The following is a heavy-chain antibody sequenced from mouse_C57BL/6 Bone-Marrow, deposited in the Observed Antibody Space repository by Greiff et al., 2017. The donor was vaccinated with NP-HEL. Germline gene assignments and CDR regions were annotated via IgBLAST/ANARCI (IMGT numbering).Heavy chain of an antibody. CDR2: ITHSGET. J-gene: IGHJ4*01. CDR3: AGDREGYYAMDY. CDR1: GFPITSGYY. Sequence: QVQLKESGPGLVKPSQSLFLTCSITGFPITSGYYWIWIRQSPGKPLEWMGYITHSGETFYNPSLQSPISITRETSKNQFFLQLNSVTTEDTAMYYCAGDREGYYAMDYWGQGTSVTVSS. V-gene: IGHV12-3*01.